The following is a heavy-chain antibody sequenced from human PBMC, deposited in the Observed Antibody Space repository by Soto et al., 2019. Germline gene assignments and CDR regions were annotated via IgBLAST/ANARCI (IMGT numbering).Heavy chain of an antibody. CDR3: ARVWDTAMVCDY. CDR1: GGSFSGYY. Sequence: SETLSLTCAVYGGSFSGYYWSWVRQPPGKGLEWIGEIYHSGSTNYNPSLKSRVTISVDKSKNQFSLKLSSVTAADTAVYYCARVWDTAMVCDYWGQGTLVTVSS. J-gene: IGHJ4*02. CDR2: IYHSGST. V-gene: IGHV4-34*01. D-gene: IGHD5-18*01.